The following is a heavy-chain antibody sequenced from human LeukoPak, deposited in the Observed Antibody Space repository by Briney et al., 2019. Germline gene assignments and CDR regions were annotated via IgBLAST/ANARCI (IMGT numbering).Heavy chain of an antibody. V-gene: IGHV3-48*03. Sequence: GRSLRLSCAASGFSFSNFEMNWVRRAPGKGLEWVSYISSSGETTLYADSVQGRFTISRDNAKNSLYLQMNSLRVDDSAVYYCATRRPPHGGPFESWGQGSLVTVSS. J-gene: IGHJ4*02. D-gene: IGHD3-16*01. CDR1: GFSFSNFE. CDR2: ISSSGETT. CDR3: ATRRPPHGGPFES.